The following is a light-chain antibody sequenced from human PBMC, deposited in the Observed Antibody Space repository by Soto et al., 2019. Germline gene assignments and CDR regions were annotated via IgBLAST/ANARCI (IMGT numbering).Light chain of an antibody. CDR2: GAF. CDR1: QSVSSNY. CDR3: QHYDASPPRYT. V-gene: IGKV3-20*01. Sequence: EIVLTQSPATLSLSPGERATLSCRASQSVSSNYLAWYQQRPGQAPRLVISGAFSRAAAIPDRFSGSGSGTDFTLTISRLEPEDFAVYYCQHYDASPPRYTFGQGTKLEIK. J-gene: IGKJ2*01.